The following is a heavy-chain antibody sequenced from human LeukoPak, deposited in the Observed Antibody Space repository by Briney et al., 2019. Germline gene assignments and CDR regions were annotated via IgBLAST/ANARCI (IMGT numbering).Heavy chain of an antibody. D-gene: IGHD6-25*01. CDR3: ARWGSELPDDAFDI. Sequence: GGSLRLSCAASGFTFSSYSMNWVRQAPGKGLEWVSSISSSSSYIYYADSVKGRFTISRDNAKNSLYLQMNSLRVEDTAVYYCARWGSELPDDAFDIWGQGTMVTVSS. V-gene: IGHV3-21*06. CDR1: GFTFSSYS. J-gene: IGHJ3*02. CDR2: ISSSSSYI.